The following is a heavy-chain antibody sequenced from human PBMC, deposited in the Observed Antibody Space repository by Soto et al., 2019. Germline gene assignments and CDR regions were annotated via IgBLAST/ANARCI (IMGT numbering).Heavy chain of an antibody. D-gene: IGHD3-16*01. V-gene: IGHV3-66*04. CDR3: ARQDYHYIFTY. J-gene: IGHJ4*02. Sequence: LRLSWAAAGRTVSPAYRCWVRQAPGKGLEWVSLIYSGGGTLYADSVKGRFTISRDNSKNTVYLQMNSLRTEDTAVYYCARQDYHYIFTYWGQGTLVTVSS. CDR2: IYSGGGT. CDR1: GRTVSPAY.